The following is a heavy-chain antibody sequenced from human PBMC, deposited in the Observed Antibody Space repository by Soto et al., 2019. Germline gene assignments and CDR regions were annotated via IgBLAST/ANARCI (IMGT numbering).Heavy chain of an antibody. Sequence: QVQLVESGGGVVQPGRSLRLSCVASGFTFSTYGIHWVRQAPGKGLEWVAVISYDGSKKYFADSVKGRFTIFGDNSKNTLYLQMNSLRAEDTAVYYCAIDHDRGQWLLGGVGYWGQGTLVTVSS. CDR3: AIDHDRGQWLLGGVGY. CDR2: ISYDGSKK. D-gene: IGHD6-19*01. CDR1: GFTFSTYG. V-gene: IGHV3-30*03. J-gene: IGHJ4*02.